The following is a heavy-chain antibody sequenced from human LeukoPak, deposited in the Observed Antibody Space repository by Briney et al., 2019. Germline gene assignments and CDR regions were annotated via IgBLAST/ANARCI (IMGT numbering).Heavy chain of an antibody. V-gene: IGHV4-38-2*02. D-gene: IGHD3-16*02. Sequence: SETLSLTCVVSVYSLSSGYAWGWIRQSPGKGLEWIRTIYHTGSTYYNPSLKSRVIISADMSKNQFSLKLNSVLATGTAAYFCARDHGIWGSYRRNGRFDPWGQGTLVTVSS. CDR2: IYHTGST. CDR3: ARDHGIWGSYRRNGRFDP. J-gene: IGHJ5*02. CDR1: VYSLSSGYA.